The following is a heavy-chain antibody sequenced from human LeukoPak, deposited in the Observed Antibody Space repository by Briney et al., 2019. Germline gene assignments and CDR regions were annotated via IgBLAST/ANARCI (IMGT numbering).Heavy chain of an antibody. V-gene: IGHV3-53*05. CDR3: AKDQKRGYSYGYLFYYYYMDV. Sequence: GGSLRLSCAASGFTVSSNYMSWVRQAPGKGLEWVSIIYSGGSTFYADSVKGRFTISRDNSKNTLYLQMNSLRAEDTAVYYCAKDQKRGYSYGYLFYYYYMDVWGKGTTVTISS. CDR2: IYSGGST. J-gene: IGHJ6*03. D-gene: IGHD5-18*01. CDR1: GFTVSSNY.